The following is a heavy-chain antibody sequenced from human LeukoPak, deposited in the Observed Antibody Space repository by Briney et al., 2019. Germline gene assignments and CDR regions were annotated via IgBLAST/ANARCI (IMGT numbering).Heavy chain of an antibody. V-gene: IGHV1-8*01. CDR3: ARVGSSWYDPFDY. D-gene: IGHD6-13*01. CDR2: MNPNSGNT. J-gene: IGHJ4*02. CDR1: GYTFTSYD. Sequence: GASVKVSCKASGYTFTSYDINWVRQATGLGLEWMGWMNPNSGNTGYAQKFQGRVTMTRNTSISTAYMELSSLRSEDTAVYYCARVGSSWYDPFDYWGQGTLVTVSS.